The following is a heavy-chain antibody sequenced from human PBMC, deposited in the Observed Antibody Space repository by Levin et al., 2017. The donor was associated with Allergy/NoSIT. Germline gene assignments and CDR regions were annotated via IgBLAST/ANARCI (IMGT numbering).Heavy chain of an antibody. CDR1: GFTLHSSY. D-gene: IGHD3-22*01. CDR2: INQDGSEQ. Sequence: GSLRLSCAASGFTLHSSYMTWVRQPLGGGLEWVANINQDGSEQNYLDSVKGRFTISRDNAKNSLYLQMNSLRAEDTAVYFCARGGYYPDYWGQGTLVTVSS. J-gene: IGHJ4*02. V-gene: IGHV3-7*01. CDR3: ARGGYYPDY.